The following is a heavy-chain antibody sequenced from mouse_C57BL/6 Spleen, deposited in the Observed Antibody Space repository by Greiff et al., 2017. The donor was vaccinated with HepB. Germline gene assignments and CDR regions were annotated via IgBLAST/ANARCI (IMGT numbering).Heavy chain of an antibody. Sequence: EVKLMESGGGLVKPGGSLKLSCAASGFTFSSYTMSWVRQTPEKRLEWVATISGGGGNTYYPDSVKGRFTISRDNAKNTLYLQMSSLRSEDTALYYCARHSDGYPVTFWGQGTLVTVSA. CDR3: ARHSDGYPVTF. J-gene: IGHJ3*01. D-gene: IGHD2-3*01. V-gene: IGHV5-9*01. CDR1: GFTFSSYT. CDR2: ISGGGGNT.